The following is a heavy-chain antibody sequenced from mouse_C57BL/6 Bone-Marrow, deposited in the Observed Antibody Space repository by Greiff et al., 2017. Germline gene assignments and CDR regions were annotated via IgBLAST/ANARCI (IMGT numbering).Heavy chain of an antibody. V-gene: IGHV1-72*01. CDR1: GYTFTSYW. J-gene: IGHJ2*01. CDR3: ARSYYGSSYSDYFDY. Sequence: PGASVKLSCKASGYTFTSYWMHWVTQRPGRGLAWIGRIDPNSGGTKYNEKFKSKATLTVDKPSSTAYMQLSSLTSEDSAVYYCARSYYGSSYSDYFDYWGQGTTLTGAS. CDR2: IDPNSGGT. D-gene: IGHD1-1*01.